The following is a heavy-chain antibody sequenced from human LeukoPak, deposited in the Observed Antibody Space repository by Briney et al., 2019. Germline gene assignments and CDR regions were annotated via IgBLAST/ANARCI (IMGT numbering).Heavy chain of an antibody. CDR1: EFTLRTFI. J-gene: IGHJ4*02. D-gene: IGHD6-19*01. CDR2: ITVDGSTK. V-gene: IGHV3-30*03. CDR3: ATERYSSGRAAAFNY. Sequence: GGSLRLSCAASEFTLRTFIMHWVRQSPGKGPEWLALITVDGSTKTYADSVKGRFTISRDNSKNTLFLEMNSLTSEDAAVYYCATERYSSGRAAAFNYWGQGSLVTVSS.